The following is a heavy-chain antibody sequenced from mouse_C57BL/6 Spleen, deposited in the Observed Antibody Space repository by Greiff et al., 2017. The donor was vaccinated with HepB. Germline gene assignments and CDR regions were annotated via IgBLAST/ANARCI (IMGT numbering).Heavy chain of an antibody. CDR1: GYTFTSYW. J-gene: IGHJ3*01. CDR3: ARTNDYGSSYGFAY. Sequence: QVQLQQPGAELVMPGASVKLSCKASGYTFTSYWMHWVKQRPGQGLEWIGEIDPSDSYTNYNQKFKGKSTLTVDKSSSTACMQLSSLTSEDAAVYYCARTNDYGSSYGFAYWGQGTLVTVSA. D-gene: IGHD1-1*01. CDR2: IDPSDSYT. V-gene: IGHV1-69*01.